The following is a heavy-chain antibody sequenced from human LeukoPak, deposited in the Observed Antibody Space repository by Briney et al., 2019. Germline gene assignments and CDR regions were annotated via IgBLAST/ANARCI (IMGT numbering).Heavy chain of an antibody. CDR2: INAGNGNT. CDR3: AGGLVGYSSSWSPFDY. V-gene: IGHV1-3*01. Sequence: ASVKVSCKASGYTFTSYAMHWVRQAPGQRLEWIGWINAGNGNTKYSQKFQGRVTITRDTSASTAYMELSNLRSEDTAVYYCAGGLVGYSSSWSPFDYWGQGTLVTASS. D-gene: IGHD6-13*01. J-gene: IGHJ4*02. CDR1: GYTFTSYA.